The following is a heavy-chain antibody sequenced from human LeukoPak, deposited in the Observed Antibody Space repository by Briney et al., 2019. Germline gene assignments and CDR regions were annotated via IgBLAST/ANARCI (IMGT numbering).Heavy chain of an antibody. CDR2: IFHSGST. CDR3: ARANYYDSSGYSRGAFDI. D-gene: IGHD3-22*01. Sequence: SETLSLTCSVSGYSFSSGFYWGWIRPPPGKGLEWIGSIFHSGSTYYNPSLKSRVTISVDTPKNQFSLKLSSVIAADTAVYYCARANYYDSSGYSRGAFDIWGQGTMVTVSS. CDR1: GYSFSSGFY. V-gene: IGHV4-38-2*02. J-gene: IGHJ3*02.